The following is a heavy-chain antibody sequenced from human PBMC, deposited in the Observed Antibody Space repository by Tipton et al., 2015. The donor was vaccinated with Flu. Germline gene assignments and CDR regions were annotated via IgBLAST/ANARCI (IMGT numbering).Heavy chain of an antibody. D-gene: IGHD3-10*01. Sequence: SLRLSCVASGFTFASHGMYWVRQAPGQGLQWVAVTGYDGSQTTYVDSVKGRFSISRDNSKNTLFLQMNDLRAEDTAVYYCAKDFGAGSPVWGWFDSWGLGTLVTVSS. J-gene: IGHJ5*01. CDR1: GFTFASHG. V-gene: IGHV3-30*18. CDR3: AKDFGAGSPVWGWFDS. CDR2: TGYDGSQT.